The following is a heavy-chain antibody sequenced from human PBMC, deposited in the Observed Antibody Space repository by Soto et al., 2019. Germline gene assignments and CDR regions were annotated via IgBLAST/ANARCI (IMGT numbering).Heavy chain of an antibody. CDR3: ATNIVVVPAAKVTSWFDP. D-gene: IGHD2-2*01. CDR2: FDPEDGET. J-gene: IGHJ5*02. CDR1: GYTLTELS. V-gene: IGHV1-24*01. Sequence: GASVKVSCKVSGYTLTELSMHWVRPAPGKGLEWMGGFDPEDGETIYAQKFQGRVTMTEDTSTDTAYMELSSLRSEDTAVYYCATNIVVVPAAKVTSWFDPWGQGTLVTVSS.